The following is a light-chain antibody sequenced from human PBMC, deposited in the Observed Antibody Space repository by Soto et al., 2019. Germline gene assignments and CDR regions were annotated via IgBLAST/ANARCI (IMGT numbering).Light chain of an antibody. CDR2: DVS. CDR3: SSFRSRSTSYV. J-gene: IGLJ1*01. CDR1: SSDIGDSNY. V-gene: IGLV2-14*03. Sequence: QSVLTQPASVSGSPGQSITISCTGTSSDIGDSNYVSWYQQHPGKAPKLVIYDVSNRPSGASNRFSGSKSANTASLTISGLQAEDEADYYCSSFRSRSTSYVFGTGTKVTVL.